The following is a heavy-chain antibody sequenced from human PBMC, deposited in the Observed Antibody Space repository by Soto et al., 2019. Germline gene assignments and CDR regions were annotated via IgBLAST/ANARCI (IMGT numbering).Heavy chain of an antibody. Sequence: SQTLSLTCAISGDSVSSNSAAWNWIRQSPSRGLEWLGRTYYRSKWYNDYAVSVKSRITINPDTSKNQFSLQLNSVTPEDTAVYYCASSRKVDTILQYYYYYYAMDVWGQGTTVTVSS. V-gene: IGHV6-1*01. J-gene: IGHJ6*02. CDR2: TYYRSKWYN. D-gene: IGHD5-12*01. CDR1: GDSVSSNSAA. CDR3: ASSRKVDTILQYYYYYYAMDV.